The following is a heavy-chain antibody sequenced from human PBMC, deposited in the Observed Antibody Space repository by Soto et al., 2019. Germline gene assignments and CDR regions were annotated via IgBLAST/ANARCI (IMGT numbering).Heavy chain of an antibody. D-gene: IGHD2-21*02. CDR3: ARHGDAGDLTY. Sequence: GESRKISCKVSVYSFTSYWISWVRQMPGKGLEWMGRIDPSDSYTNYSPSFQGHVTISADKSISTAYLQWSSLKASDTAMYYCARHGDAGDLTYWGQGTLVTVSS. V-gene: IGHV5-10-1*01. CDR2: IDPSDSYT. CDR1: VYSFTSYW. J-gene: IGHJ4*02.